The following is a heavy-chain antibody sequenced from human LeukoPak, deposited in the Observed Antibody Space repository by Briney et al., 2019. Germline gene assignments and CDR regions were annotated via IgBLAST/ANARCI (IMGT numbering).Heavy chain of an antibody. Sequence: ASVKVSCKASGYTFTSYDINWVRQATGQGLEWMGWMNPNSGNTGYAQKFQGRVTMTRNTSISTAYMELSSQRSEDTAVYYCARGPWADYGDYRALLYWGQGTLVTVSS. J-gene: IGHJ4*02. CDR1: GYTFTSYD. D-gene: IGHD4-17*01. CDR3: ARGPWADYGDYRALLY. V-gene: IGHV1-8*01. CDR2: MNPNSGNT.